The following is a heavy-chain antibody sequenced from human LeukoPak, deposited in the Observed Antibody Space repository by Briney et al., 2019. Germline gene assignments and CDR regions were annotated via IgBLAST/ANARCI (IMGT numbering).Heavy chain of an antibody. J-gene: IGHJ4*02. D-gene: IGHD3-9*01. Sequence: SETLSLTCTVSGGSINSGSYYWGWIRQPPGKGLEWIGNIYYSGGTYYNPSLKSRVTISVDTSKNQFSLKLSSVTAADTAVYYCARGLRGIRYFDWQRYFDYWGQGTLVTVSS. CDR2: IYYSGGT. CDR1: GGSINSGSYY. V-gene: IGHV4-39*07. CDR3: ARGLRGIRYFDWQRYFDY.